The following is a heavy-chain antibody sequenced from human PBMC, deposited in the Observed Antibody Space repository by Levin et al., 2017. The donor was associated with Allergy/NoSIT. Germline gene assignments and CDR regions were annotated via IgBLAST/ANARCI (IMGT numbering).Heavy chain of an antibody. CDR3: AKDPGYSYGFGHYFDY. V-gene: IGHV3-30*18. CDR1: GFTFSSYG. D-gene: IGHD5-18*01. J-gene: IGHJ4*02. Sequence: LSLTCAASGFTFSSYGMHWVRQAPGKGLEWVAVISYDGSNKYYADSVKGRFTISRDNSKNTLYLQMNSLRAEDTAVYYCAKDPGYSYGFGHYFDYWGQGTLVTVSS. CDR2: ISYDGSNK.